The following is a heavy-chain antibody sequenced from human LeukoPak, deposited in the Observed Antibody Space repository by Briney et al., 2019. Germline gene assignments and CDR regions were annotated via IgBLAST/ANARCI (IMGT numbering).Heavy chain of an antibody. CDR2: INHSGST. Sequence: PSETLSLTCAVYGGSFSGYYWSWIRQPPEKGLEWVGEINHSGSTNYNPPLKSRVTISVDTSKNQFSLKLSSVTAADTAVYYCARGVKGVVPAAIGPYWGQGTLVTVSS. D-gene: IGHD2-2*01. V-gene: IGHV4-34*01. CDR3: ARGVKGVVPAAIGPY. J-gene: IGHJ4*02. CDR1: GGSFSGYY.